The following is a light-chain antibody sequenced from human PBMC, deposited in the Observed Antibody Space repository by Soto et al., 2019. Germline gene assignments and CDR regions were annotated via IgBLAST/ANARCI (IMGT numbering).Light chain of an antibody. V-gene: IGKV3-15*01. CDR3: QQSNNWPYT. CDR1: QSVSHN. J-gene: IGKJ2*01. Sequence: EILMTQSPATLSVSPGERATLSCRASQSVSHNLAWYQQKPGQAPRLLFYGASTRATDIPARFSGSGSGTDFTLTISSLKSEDFAVYYCQQSNNWPYTFGQGTKLEIK. CDR2: GAS.